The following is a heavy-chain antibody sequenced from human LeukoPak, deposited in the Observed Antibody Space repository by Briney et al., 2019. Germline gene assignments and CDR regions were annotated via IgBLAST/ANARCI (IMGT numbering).Heavy chain of an antibody. CDR1: GFTVSSNY. D-gene: IGHD3-16*01. Sequence: GGSLRLSCAASGFTVSSNYMSWVRQAPGKGLEWVSVIYSCGSTYYADSVKGRFTISRDNAENTLYLQMNSLRAEDTAVYYCARVIVFMSTGPHLDYWGQRTLAIVSS. V-gene: IGHV3-66*03. CDR2: IYSCGST. CDR3: ARVIVFMSTGPHLDY. J-gene: IGHJ4*02.